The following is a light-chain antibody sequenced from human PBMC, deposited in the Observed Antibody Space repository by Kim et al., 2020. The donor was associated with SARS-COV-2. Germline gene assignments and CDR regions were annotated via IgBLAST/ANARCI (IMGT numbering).Light chain of an antibody. J-gene: IGKJ1*01. CDR1: QGISKD. CDR3: QKYNGAPWT. V-gene: IGKV1-27*01. Sequence: SASVGDRATITCRASQGISKDLAWYQQKPGNAPKLLIFAASALQSGVPTRFSGSGSGTDFTLTISSLQPEDVATYYCQKYNGAPWTFGQGTKLEI. CDR2: AAS.